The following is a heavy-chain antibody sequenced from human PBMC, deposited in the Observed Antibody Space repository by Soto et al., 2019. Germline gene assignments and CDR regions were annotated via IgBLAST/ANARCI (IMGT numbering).Heavy chain of an antibody. V-gene: IGHV1-24*01. D-gene: IGHD5-12*01. Sequence: ASVKVSCKVSGYTLTGLSMHWVRQAPGKGLEWMGGFDPEDGETIYAQKFQGRVTMTEDTSTDTAYMELSSLRSEDTAVYYCAGGRGLRGRPLLDIWGQGTMVTVSS. CDR3: AGGRGLRGRPLLDI. CDR1: GYTLTGLS. J-gene: IGHJ3*02. CDR2: FDPEDGET.